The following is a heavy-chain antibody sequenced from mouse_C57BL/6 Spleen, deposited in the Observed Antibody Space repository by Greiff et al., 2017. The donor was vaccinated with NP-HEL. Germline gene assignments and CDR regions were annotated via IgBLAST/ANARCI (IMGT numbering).Heavy chain of an antibody. Sequence: EVKVEESGGGLVQPGGSMKLSCVASGFTFSNYWMNWVRQSPEKGLEWVAQIRLKSDNYATHYAESVKGRFTISRDDSKSSVYLQMNNLRAEDTGIYSCPHGPSYFDYWGQGTTLTVSS. V-gene: IGHV6-3*01. D-gene: IGHD1-1*01. CDR1: GFTFSNYW. J-gene: IGHJ2*01. CDR3: PHGPSYFDY. CDR2: IRLKSDNYAT.